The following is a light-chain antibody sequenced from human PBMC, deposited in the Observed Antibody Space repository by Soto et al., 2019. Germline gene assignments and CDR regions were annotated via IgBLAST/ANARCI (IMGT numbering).Light chain of an antibody. CDR1: NIGSKS. CDR3: QVWDSGSEFFGLV. CDR2: YDR. V-gene: IGLV3-21*04. Sequence: SSELTQPPSVSVAPGKTARIACGGNNIGSKSEHWYQQKPGQAPVLVINYDRDPPSGIPERFSGSNSGNTATLTISRVEAGDEADYYCQVWDSGSEFFGLVFGGGTKLTVL. J-gene: IGLJ2*01.